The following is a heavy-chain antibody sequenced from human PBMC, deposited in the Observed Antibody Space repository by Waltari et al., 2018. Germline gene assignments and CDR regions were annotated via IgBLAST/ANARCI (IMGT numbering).Heavy chain of an antibody. J-gene: IGHJ4*02. CDR3: ARQGYSSSPIDF. Sequence: QVQLQESGPGLVKPSETLSLTCTVSVASISSYYCSWIRQPPGKGLEWIVYSHYTGTTNYNPSLKSRVTVAVDTSKNQFSLKLSSVTAADTAVYYCARQGYSSSPIDFWGQGTLVTVSS. CDR1: VASISSYY. CDR2: SHYTGTT. V-gene: IGHV4-59*08. D-gene: IGHD6-6*01.